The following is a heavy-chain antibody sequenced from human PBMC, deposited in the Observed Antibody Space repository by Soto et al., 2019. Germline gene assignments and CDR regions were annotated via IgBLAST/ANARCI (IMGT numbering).Heavy chain of an antibody. CDR3: AMSRYYYDSSGALD. J-gene: IGHJ4*02. CDR2: IYYSGST. Sequence: PSETLSLTCTVSGGSISSGGHYWSWIRQHPGKCLEWIGYIYYSGSTYYNPSLKSRVTISVDTSKNQFSLKLSSVTAADTAVYYCAMSRYYYDSSGALDWGQGTLVTVYS. CDR1: GGSISSGGHY. V-gene: IGHV4-31*03. D-gene: IGHD3-22*01.